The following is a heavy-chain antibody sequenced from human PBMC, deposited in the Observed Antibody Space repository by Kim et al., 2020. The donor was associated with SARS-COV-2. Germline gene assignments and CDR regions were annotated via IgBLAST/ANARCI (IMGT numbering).Heavy chain of an antibody. CDR1: GGSISSSSYY. V-gene: IGHV4-39*07. Sequence: SETLSLTCTVSGGSISSSSYYWGWIRQPPGKGLEWIGSIYYSGSTYYNPSLKSRVTISVDTSKNQFSLKLSSVTAADTAVYYCARDSRGFDPWGQGTLVTVSS. CDR3: ARDSRGFDP. J-gene: IGHJ5*02. CDR2: IYYSGST.